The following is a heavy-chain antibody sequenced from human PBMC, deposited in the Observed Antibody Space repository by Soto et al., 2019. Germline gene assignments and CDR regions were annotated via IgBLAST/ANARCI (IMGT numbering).Heavy chain of an antibody. J-gene: IGHJ4*02. CDR2: ISYDGSNK. CDR3: VRPDYGSGSYPDY. V-gene: IGHV3-30-3*01. CDR1: GFTFSRYA. Sequence: QVQLVESGGGVVQPGRSLRLSCTASGFTFSRYAMHGVRQAPGKGLEWVAVISYDGSNKYYADSVKGRFTISRDNSKNTLFLQMNSLRAEDTAVYYCVRPDYGSGSYPDYWGQGTLVTVSS. D-gene: IGHD3-10*01.